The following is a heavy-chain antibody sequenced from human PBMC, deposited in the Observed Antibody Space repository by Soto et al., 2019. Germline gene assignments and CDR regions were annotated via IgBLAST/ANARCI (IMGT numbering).Heavy chain of an antibody. CDR1: GFTFSSYG. V-gene: IGHV3-30*18. Sequence: QVQLVESGGGVVQPGRSLRLSCAASGFTFSSYGMHWVRQAPGKGLEWVAVISYDGSNKYYADSVKGRFTISRDNSKNTLYLQMNGLRAEDTAVYYCAKDAFDIVVVVAATPGGMDVWGQGTTVTVSS. CDR2: ISYDGSNK. D-gene: IGHD2-15*01. J-gene: IGHJ6*02. CDR3: AKDAFDIVVVVAATPGGMDV.